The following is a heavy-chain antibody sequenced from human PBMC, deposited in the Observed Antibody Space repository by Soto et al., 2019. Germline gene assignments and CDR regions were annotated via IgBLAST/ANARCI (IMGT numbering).Heavy chain of an antibody. CDR2: ITAGGGST. Sequence: EVQLLESGGGLVQPGGSLRLSCAASGFTFGRYAMSWVRQAPGKGLEWVSGITAGGGSTFYANSLQGRFTISRDNSKTTLYRQMSSLTAADTATYYCAKVGRFRNGYMGVVRGDDWGQGTLVTVSA. CDR3: AKVGRFRNGYMGVVRGDD. D-gene: IGHD6-13*01. J-gene: IGHJ4*02. CDR1: GFTFGRYA. V-gene: IGHV3-23*01.